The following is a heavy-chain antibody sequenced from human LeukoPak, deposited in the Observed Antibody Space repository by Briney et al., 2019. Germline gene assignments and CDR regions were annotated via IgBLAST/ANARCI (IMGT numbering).Heavy chain of an antibody. CDR3: ASDHGQLAPLGYYYMDV. CDR1: GGSISSSSYY. CDR2: IYYSGST. D-gene: IGHD6-6*01. J-gene: IGHJ6*03. V-gene: IGHV4-39*01. Sequence: PSETLSLTCTVSGGSISSSSYYWGWIRQPPGKGLEWIGSIYYSGSTYYNPSLKSRVTISVDTSKNQFSLKLSSVTAADTAVYYCASDHGQLAPLGYYYMDVWGKGTTVTVSS.